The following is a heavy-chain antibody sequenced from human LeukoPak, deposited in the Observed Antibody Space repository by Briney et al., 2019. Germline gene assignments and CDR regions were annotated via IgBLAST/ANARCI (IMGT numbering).Heavy chain of an antibody. D-gene: IGHD6-13*01. CDR2: IYDSETT. CDR1: GDSITSYY. J-gene: IGHJ4*02. Sequence: SETLSLTCTVSGDSITSYYWSWIRQAPGKGLEWIGYIYDSETTRYNPSLRGRVTISLDTSKKQFSLKLSSVTAADTAVYYCARGFGSSWYYFDYWGQGTLATVSS. V-gene: IGHV4-59*01. CDR3: ARGFGSSWYYFDY.